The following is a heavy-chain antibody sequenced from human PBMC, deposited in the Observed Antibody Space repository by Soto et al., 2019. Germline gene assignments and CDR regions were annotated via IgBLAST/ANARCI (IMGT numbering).Heavy chain of an antibody. D-gene: IGHD2-15*01. Sequence: GGSLRLSCAASGFTFSSYGRHWVRQAPGKGLEWVAVISYDGSNKYYADSVKGRFTISRDNSKNTLYLQMNSLRAEDTAVYYCAKDAECSGGSCSHYYYYGMDVWGQGTTVTVSS. CDR1: GFTFSSYG. V-gene: IGHV3-30*18. J-gene: IGHJ6*02. CDR2: ISYDGSNK. CDR3: AKDAECSGGSCSHYYYYGMDV.